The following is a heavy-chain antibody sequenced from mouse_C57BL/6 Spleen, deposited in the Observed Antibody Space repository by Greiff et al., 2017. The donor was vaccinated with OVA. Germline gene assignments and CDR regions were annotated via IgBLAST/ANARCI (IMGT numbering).Heavy chain of an antibody. Sequence: EVKLMESGPGLVKPSQSLSLTCSVTGYSITSGYYWNWIRQFPGNKLEWMGYISYDGSNNYNPSLKNRISITRDTSKNQFFLKLNSVTTEDTATYYCANGGDGSYGGAMDYWGQGTSVTVSS. CDR1: GYSITSGYY. V-gene: IGHV3-6*01. D-gene: IGHD2-3*01. J-gene: IGHJ4*01. CDR3: ANGGDGSYGGAMDY. CDR2: ISYDGSN.